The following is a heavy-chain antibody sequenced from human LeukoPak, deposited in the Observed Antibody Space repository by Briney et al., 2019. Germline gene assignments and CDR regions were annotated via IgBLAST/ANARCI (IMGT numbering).Heavy chain of an antibody. J-gene: IGHJ5*02. Sequence: PSETLSLTCTVSGGSISSYYWSWIRQPPGKGLEWIGYIYYSGSTNYNPSLKSRVTISVDTSKNQFSLKLSSVTAADTAVYYCARERGYDFWSGYYKFDPWGQGTLVTVSS. CDR2: IYYSGST. CDR1: GGSISSYY. D-gene: IGHD3-3*01. V-gene: IGHV4-59*12. CDR3: ARERGYDFWSGYYKFDP.